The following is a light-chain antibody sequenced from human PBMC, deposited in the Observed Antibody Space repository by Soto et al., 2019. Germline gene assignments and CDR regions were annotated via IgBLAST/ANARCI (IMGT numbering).Light chain of an antibody. V-gene: IGKV1-5*03. Sequence: DIQVTQSPSALSASVGDRVTITCRASQSVDNWLAWYQRRPGKAPKLLIYMASTLEVGVPSRFSGSASGTELTLTISSLQPDDSATYYCHQYKTYPPTFGQGTQVEI. J-gene: IGKJ1*01. CDR3: HQYKTYPPT. CDR1: QSVDNW. CDR2: MAS.